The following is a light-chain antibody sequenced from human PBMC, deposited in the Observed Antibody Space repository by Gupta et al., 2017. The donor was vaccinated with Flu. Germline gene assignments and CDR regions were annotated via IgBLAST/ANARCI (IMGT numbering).Light chain of an antibody. Sequence: SSVLRQPPSVSVAPGPTARLTCWGNHIASESVHWYQQKPGQAPVVVVYDDSDRPSGIPERFSGSSSGNTATLTTTRVEAGDEADYYCQVWPTSSDNVVFGGGTKLTVL. J-gene: IGLJ2*01. CDR2: DDS. CDR1: HIASES. V-gene: IGLV3-21*02. CDR3: QVWPTSSDNVV.